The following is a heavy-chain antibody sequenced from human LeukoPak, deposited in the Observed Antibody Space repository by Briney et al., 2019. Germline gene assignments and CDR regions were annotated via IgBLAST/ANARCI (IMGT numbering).Heavy chain of an antibody. J-gene: IGHJ6*02. CDR1: GFTFSSYA. CDR2: ISYDGSNK. Sequence: LTGGSLRLSCAASGFTFSSYAMHWVRQAPGKGLEWVAVISYDGSNKYYADSVKGRFTISRDNSKNTLYLQMNSLRAEDTAVYYCARDYGLAWYYYDSSGVHPYGMDVWGQGTTVTVSS. D-gene: IGHD3-22*01. V-gene: IGHV3-30-3*01. CDR3: ARDYGLAWYYYDSSGVHPYGMDV.